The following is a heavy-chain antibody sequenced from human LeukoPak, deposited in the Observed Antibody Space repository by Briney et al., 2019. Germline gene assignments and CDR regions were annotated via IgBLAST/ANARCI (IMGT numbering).Heavy chain of an antibody. CDR2: IYYSGST. CDR1: GGSISSGGYY. Sequence: PSETLSLTCTVSGGSISSGGYYWSWIRQHPGKGLEWIGYIYYSGSTYYNPSLKSRVTISVGTSKNQFSLKLSSVTAADTAVYYCARVGLQGYYYYGMDVWGQGTTVTVSS. J-gene: IGHJ6*02. V-gene: IGHV4-31*03. CDR3: ARVGLQGYYYYGMDV. D-gene: IGHD3-16*01.